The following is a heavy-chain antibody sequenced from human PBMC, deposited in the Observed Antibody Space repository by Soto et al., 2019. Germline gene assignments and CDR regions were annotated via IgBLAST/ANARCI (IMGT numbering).Heavy chain of an antibody. Sequence: QVRLQESGPGLVKPSQTLSLTCTVSGGSVSSGGCYWNWIRQHPGKGLEWIGYMYNDGRTEYNPSLKSRVSISVDTPKNQFPLKVMSVTVADTAVYYCTREAGYWGQGILVTVSS. CDR1: GGSVSSGGCY. J-gene: IGHJ4*02. D-gene: IGHD6-25*01. CDR3: TREAGY. CDR2: MYNDGRT. V-gene: IGHV4-31*03.